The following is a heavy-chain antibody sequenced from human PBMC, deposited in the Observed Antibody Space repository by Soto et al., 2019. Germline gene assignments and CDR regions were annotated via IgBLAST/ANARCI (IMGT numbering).Heavy chain of an antibody. D-gene: IGHD2-2*01. Sequence: GGSLRLSCAASGFIFDDYGMSWARQAPGKGLEWVSGVNWNGGSTGYADSVKGRFTISRDNAKNFLFLQMNSLRVEDTAFYYCARALWGPAGHINWFDPWGQGTLVTAPQ. J-gene: IGHJ5*02. CDR2: VNWNGGST. CDR1: GFIFDDYG. CDR3: ARALWGPAGHINWFDP. V-gene: IGHV3-20*04.